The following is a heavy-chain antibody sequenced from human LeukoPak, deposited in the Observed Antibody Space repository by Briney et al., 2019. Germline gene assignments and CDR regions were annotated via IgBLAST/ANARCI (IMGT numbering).Heavy chain of an antibody. J-gene: IGHJ3*02. V-gene: IGHV1-46*01. CDR2: INPSGGST. CDR1: GYTFTSYY. D-gene: IGHD2-15*01. CDR3: ARGLYCSGGSCYGLDAFDI. Sequence: GASVKVSCKASGYTFTSYYMHWVRQAPGQGLEWMGIINPSGGSTSYAQKFQGRVTMTRDTSTSTVYMELSSLRSEDTAVYYCARGLYCSGGSCYGLDAFDIWGQGTMVTVSS.